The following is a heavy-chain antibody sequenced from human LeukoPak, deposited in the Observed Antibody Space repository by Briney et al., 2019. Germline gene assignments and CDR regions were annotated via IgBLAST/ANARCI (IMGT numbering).Heavy chain of an antibody. CDR1: GGTVSSYA. V-gene: IGHV1-69*04. D-gene: IGHD3-22*01. J-gene: IGHJ3*02. CDR2: IIPILGIA. Sequence: ASVKVSCKASGGTVSSYAISWVRQAPGQGLKWMGRIIPILGIANYAQKFQGRVTITADKSTSTDYMELSSLRSEDTAVYYCARSLLPKIVVVTRDAFDIWGQGTMVTVSS. CDR3: ARSLLPKIVVVTRDAFDI.